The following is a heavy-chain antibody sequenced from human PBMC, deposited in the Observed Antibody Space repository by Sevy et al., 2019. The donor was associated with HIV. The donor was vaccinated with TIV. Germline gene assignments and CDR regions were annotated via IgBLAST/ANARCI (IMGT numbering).Heavy chain of an antibody. J-gene: IGHJ3*02. CDR3: ARATGTEALDAFDI. D-gene: IGHD1-1*01. Sequence: GGSLRLSCAASGFTFSDYSVNWVRQAPGKGLEWVSSISGSSFYIYYADSVKGWFTISRDNAKNSLYLQMISLRADDTAVYYCARATGTEALDAFDIWGQGTLVTVSS. V-gene: IGHV3-21*01. CDR2: ISGSSFYI. CDR1: GFTFSDYS.